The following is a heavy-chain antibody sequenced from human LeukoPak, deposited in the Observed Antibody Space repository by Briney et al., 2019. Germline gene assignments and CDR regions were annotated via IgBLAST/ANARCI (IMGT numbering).Heavy chain of an antibody. J-gene: IGHJ4*02. Sequence: SETLSLTCAVYGGSFSGYYWSWIRQPPGKGLEWIGEINHSGSTNYNPSLKSRVTISVDTSKNQFSLKLSSVTAADTAVYYCARGRYYDSSGYYYGYWGQGTLVPVSS. CDR3: ARGRYYDSSGYYYGY. CDR2: INHSGST. D-gene: IGHD3-22*01. V-gene: IGHV4-34*01. CDR1: GGSFSGYY.